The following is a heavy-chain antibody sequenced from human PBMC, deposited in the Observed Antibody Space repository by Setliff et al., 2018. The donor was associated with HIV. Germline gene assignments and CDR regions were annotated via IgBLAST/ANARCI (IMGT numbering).Heavy chain of an antibody. Sequence: PGGSLRLSCAASGFTFDGYAMHWVRQAPGKGLEWVSGISWNSGSIGYADSVKGRFTISRDNAKNSLYLQMNSLRAEDTTVYYCVTDRDRNLPQWGQGTLVTVSS. CDR1: GFTFDGYA. CDR2: ISWNSGSI. CDR3: VTDRDRNLPQ. J-gene: IGHJ4*02. V-gene: IGHV3-9*01.